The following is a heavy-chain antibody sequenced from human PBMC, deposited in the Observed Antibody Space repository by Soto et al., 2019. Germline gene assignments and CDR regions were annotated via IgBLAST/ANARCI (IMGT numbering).Heavy chain of an antibody. J-gene: IGHJ6*02. V-gene: IGHV3-15*01. CDR1: GFTFSNAR. D-gene: IGHD3-16*01. Sequence: PGGSLRLSCAASGFTFSNARMRWVRQAPGKGLEWVGRITIRIDGGKTDYAAPVKGRLTISRDDSKNTLYLPMNSLKTEDTAVDYGTGAYYYGMDVWGQGTTVTVSS. CDR3: TGAYYYGMDV. CDR2: ITIRIDGGKT.